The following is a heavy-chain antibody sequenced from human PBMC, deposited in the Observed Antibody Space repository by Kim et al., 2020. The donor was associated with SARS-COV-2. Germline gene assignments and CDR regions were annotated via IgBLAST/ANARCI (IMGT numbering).Heavy chain of an antibody. CDR2: IYYSGST. J-gene: IGHJ4*02. CDR1: GGSISSSSYY. CDR3: ARERYYFDY. V-gene: IGHV4-39*07. Sequence: SETLSLTCTVSGGSISSSSYYWGWIRQPPGKGLEWIGSIYYSGSTYYNPSLKSRVTISVDTSKNQFSLKLSSVTAADTAVYYCARERYYFDYWGQGTLVTVSS.